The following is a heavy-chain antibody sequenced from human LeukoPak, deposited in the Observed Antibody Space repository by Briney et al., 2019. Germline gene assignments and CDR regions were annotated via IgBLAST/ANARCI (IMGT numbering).Heavy chain of an antibody. J-gene: IGHJ5*02. V-gene: IGHV1-8*02. Sequence: ASVKVSCKASGGTFSSYAISWVRQATGQGLEWMGWMNPNSGNTGYAQKFQGRVTMTRNTSISTAYMELSSLRSEDTAVYYCARGTAAGTIWFDPWGQGTLVTVSS. CDR3: ARGTAAGTIWFDP. CDR2: MNPNSGNT. D-gene: IGHD6-13*01. CDR1: GGTFSSYA.